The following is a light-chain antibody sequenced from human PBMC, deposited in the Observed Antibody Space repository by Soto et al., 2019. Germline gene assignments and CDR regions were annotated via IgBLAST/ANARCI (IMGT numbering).Light chain of an antibody. Sequence: EIAMTQSPATLSVSPGERATLSCRSSQDVGSKLAWYQQKPGQAPRLLIYGATTRATGIPARFSGSGSGAQFTLTISSLQSEDFAVYYCQQCNDSPPWTFGQGTKVDIK. J-gene: IGKJ1*01. V-gene: IGKV3-15*01. CDR1: QDVGSK. CDR2: GAT. CDR3: QQCNDSPPWT.